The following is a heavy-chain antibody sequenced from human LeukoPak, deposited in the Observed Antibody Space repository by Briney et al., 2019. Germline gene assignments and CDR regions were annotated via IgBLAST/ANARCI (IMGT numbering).Heavy chain of an antibody. CDR2: TSVYNGNT. D-gene: IGHD2-2*01. Sequence: ASVKVSCKASGYTFTSYGISWVRQAPGQGLEWMGWTSVYNGNTNYAQKLQGRVTMTTDTSTSTAYMELRSLRADDAAVYYCARGDIVVETPPTNWGQGTLVTVSS. V-gene: IGHV1-18*04. CDR3: ARGDIVVETPPTN. CDR1: GYTFTSYG. J-gene: IGHJ4*02.